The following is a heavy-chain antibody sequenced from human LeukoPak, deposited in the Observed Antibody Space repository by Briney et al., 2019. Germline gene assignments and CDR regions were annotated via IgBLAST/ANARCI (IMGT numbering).Heavy chain of an antibody. CDR1: GGSISSTNYY. CDR2: IYYSGTT. V-gene: IGHV4-39*01. CDR3: ARQLRCTYCPSTSLNWFDP. J-gene: IGHJ5*02. Sequence: KASETLSLTCSVSGGSISSTNYYWGWIRQPPGKGLEWIGSIYYSGTTYCNPSLKSRVTISIDTSKNQFSLNLNSVTAADTAVYYCARQLRCTYCPSTSLNWFDPWGQGTLVTVSS. D-gene: IGHD2-2*01.